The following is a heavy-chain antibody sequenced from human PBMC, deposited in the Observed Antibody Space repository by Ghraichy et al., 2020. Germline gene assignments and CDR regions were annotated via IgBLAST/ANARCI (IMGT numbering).Heavy chain of an antibody. CDR3: ARGKGWNDVWYYYAMDF. CDR2: IKQDGSEK. V-gene: IGHV3-7*01. CDR1: GFTFSSYW. J-gene: IGHJ6*02. D-gene: IGHD1-1*01. Sequence: SCAASGFTFSSYWMSWVRQAPGKGLEWVANIKQDGSEKYYVDSVKGRFTISRDNAKNSLYLQMNSLRAEDTAVYYCARGKGWNDVWYYYAMDFWGHGTTVTVSS.